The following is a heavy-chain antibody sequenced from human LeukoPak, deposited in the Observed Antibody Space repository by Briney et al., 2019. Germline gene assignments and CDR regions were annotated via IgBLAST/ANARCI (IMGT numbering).Heavy chain of an antibody. CDR2: ISGSGGST. D-gene: IGHD5-24*01. CDR3: ARDYKYAFDN. J-gene: IGHJ4*02. V-gene: IGHV3-23*01. CDR1: GFTFSSYA. Sequence: PPGGSLRLSCAASGFTFSSYAMSWVRQAPGKGLEWVSAISGSGGSTYYADSVKGRFTISGDKAKNSLYLQMNSLRVEDTAVYYCARDYKYAFDNWGQGTLVTVSS.